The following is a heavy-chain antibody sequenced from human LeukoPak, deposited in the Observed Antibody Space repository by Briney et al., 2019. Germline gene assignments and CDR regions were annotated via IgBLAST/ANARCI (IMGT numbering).Heavy chain of an antibody. CDR3: ARDPNH. Sequence: GGSLRLSCAASGFTFSSYSMNWVRQAPGKGLEWVSYISSSSSTIYYADSVKGRFTISRDNSKNTLYLQMNSLRTEDTAMYYCARDPNHWGQGTLVTVSS. V-gene: IGHV3-48*04. CDR1: GFTFSSYS. CDR2: ISSSSSTI. J-gene: IGHJ5*02.